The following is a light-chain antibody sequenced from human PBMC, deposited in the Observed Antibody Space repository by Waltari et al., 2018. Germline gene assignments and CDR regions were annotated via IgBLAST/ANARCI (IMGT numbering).Light chain of an antibody. J-gene: IGKJ1*01. CDR3: QHYVSLPAT. Sequence: EIVLTQSPVTLFLSPGDGATLSCRASQSVSRTLAWYQQKPGQAPRLLIYGASRRATGIPDRFSGSGSGTDFSLTISRLEPDDSAVYFCQHYVSLPATFGQGTKVEIK. CDR1: QSVSRT. V-gene: IGKV3-20*01. CDR2: GAS.